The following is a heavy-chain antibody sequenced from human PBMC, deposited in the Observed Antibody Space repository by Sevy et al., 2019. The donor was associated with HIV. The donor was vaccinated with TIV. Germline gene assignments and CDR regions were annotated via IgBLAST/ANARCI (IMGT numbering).Heavy chain of an antibody. CDR1: GGSISSSSYY. CDR2: IYFSGST. D-gene: IGHD6-13*01. CDR3: ASVISERLAAAGPRSTDY. Sequence: SETLSLTCTVSGGSISSSSYYWGWIRQPPGKGLEWIGSIYFSGSTYYNPSLKSRVTISVDTSKNQFSLKLSSVTAADTAVYYCASVISERLAAAGPRSTDYWGQGTLVTVSS. J-gene: IGHJ4*02. V-gene: IGHV4-39*01.